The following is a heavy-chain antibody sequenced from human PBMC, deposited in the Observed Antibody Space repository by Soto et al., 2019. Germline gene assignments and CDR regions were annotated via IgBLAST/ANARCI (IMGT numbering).Heavy chain of an antibody. CDR3: ARDPQFSGSLSGGGDAFDI. D-gene: IGHD1-26*01. Sequence: QVQLVQSGAEVKKPGASVKVSCKASGYTFPTCGITWVRQAPGQGLEWMGRISPYNGNTKYAQKIQGRVTMTTDTSASTAYMELRSLRSDDTVVYCCARDPQFSGSLSGGGDAFDIWGQGTMVTVSS. CDR1: GYTFPTCG. J-gene: IGHJ3*02. CDR2: ISPYNGNT. V-gene: IGHV1-18*01.